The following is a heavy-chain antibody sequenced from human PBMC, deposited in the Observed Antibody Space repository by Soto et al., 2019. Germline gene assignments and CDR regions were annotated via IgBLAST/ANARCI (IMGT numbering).Heavy chain of an antibody. CDR1: GFTFNTYA. CDR2: ISGNGGTT. V-gene: IGHV3-64*02. CDR3: ARDQGRTVTTLPQY. D-gene: IGHD4-4*01. Sequence: GGSLRLSCAASGFTFNTYAMHWVRQAPGKGLEYVSAISGNGGTTYYADSVKGRCTISRDNSKNTLYLQMGSLRAEDMAVYYCARDQGRTVTTLPQYWGQGTLVTVSS. J-gene: IGHJ1*01.